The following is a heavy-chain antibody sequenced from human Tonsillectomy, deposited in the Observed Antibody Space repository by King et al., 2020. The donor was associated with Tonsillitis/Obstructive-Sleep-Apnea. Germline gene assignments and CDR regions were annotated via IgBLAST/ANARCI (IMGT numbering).Heavy chain of an antibody. Sequence: LQLQESGPGLVKPSETLSLTCTVSGGSISSSSYYWGWIRQPPGTGLEWIGSIYYSGSTYYNPSLKSRVTISVDTSKNQFSLKLSSVTAADTAVYYCARSNIVVLDPWGQGTLVTVSS. CDR2: IYYSGST. V-gene: IGHV4-39*01. CDR1: GGSISSSSYY. J-gene: IGHJ5*02. CDR3: ARSNIVVLDP. D-gene: IGHD2-15*01.